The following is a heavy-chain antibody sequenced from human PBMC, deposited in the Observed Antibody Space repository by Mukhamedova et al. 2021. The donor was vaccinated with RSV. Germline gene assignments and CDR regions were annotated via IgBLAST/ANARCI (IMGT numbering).Heavy chain of an antibody. CDR2: IIPILGIA. D-gene: IGHD5-12*01. V-gene: IGHV1-69*10. Sequence: GQGLEWMGGIIPILGIANYAQKFQGRVMITADESTSTAYMELSSLRSEDTAVYYCAREGDIVATIALDYWGQGSLVTVSS. J-gene: IGHJ4*02. CDR3: AREGDIVATIALDY.